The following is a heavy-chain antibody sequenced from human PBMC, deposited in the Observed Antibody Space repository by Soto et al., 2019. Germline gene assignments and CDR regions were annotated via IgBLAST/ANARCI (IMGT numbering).Heavy chain of an antibody. CDR1: GFSFTGHY. D-gene: IGHD6-6*01. CDR3: AKDLTRQLAYWLDP. Sequence: GSVKGSFKASGFSFTGHYIHLLRQAPGQGLEWMGWINAHSGGTEYAQKFQVRVTLTRDTSIATAYLTLTSLTSYDTALYYCAKDLTRQLAYWLDPWGQGTKVTVSS. CDR2: INAHSGGT. J-gene: IGHJ5*02. V-gene: IGHV1-2*02.